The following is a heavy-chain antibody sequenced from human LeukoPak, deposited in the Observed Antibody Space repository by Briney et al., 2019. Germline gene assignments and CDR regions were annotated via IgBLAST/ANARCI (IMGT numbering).Heavy chain of an antibody. D-gene: IGHD5-12*01. J-gene: IGHJ4*02. V-gene: IGHV1-2*06. CDR1: GYTFTGYY. Sequence: ASVKVSCKASGYTFTGYYIHWVRQAPGQGLEWMGRINPNNGDTQYTQKFQDRVTMTRDTSISTAYMELSRLRSDDTAVYYCARRNKVDTISYFDYWGQGTLVTVSS. CDR2: INPNNGDT. CDR3: ARRNKVDTISYFDY.